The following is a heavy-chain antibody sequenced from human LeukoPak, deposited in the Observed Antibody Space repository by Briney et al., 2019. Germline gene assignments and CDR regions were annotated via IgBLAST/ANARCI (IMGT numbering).Heavy chain of an antibody. CDR1: GFTFGDYA. Sequence: GGSLRLSCTASGFTFGDYAMSWVRQAPGKGLEWVSAISGSGGSTYYADSVKGRFTISRDNSKNTLYLQMNSLRAEDTAVYYCARTYYYDSSGYYRPGEVYYFDYWGQGTLVTVSS. D-gene: IGHD3-22*01. CDR3: ARTYYYDSSGYYRPGEVYYFDY. CDR2: ISGSGGST. J-gene: IGHJ4*02. V-gene: IGHV3-23*01.